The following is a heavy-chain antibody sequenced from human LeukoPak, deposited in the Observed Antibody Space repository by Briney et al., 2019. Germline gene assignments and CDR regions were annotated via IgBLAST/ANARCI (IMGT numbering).Heavy chain of an antibody. CDR2: ISGSGGST. CDR3: AKYGTGYYGSGSYYNESPFDY. V-gene: IGHV3-23*01. D-gene: IGHD3-10*01. Sequence: PRGSLRLSCAASGFTFSSYPMSWVRQAPGKGLEWVSAISGSGGSTYYADSVKGRFTISRDNSKNTLYLQMNSLRAEDTAVYYCAKYGTGYYGSGSYYNESPFDYWGQGTLVTVSS. CDR1: GFTFSSYP. J-gene: IGHJ4*02.